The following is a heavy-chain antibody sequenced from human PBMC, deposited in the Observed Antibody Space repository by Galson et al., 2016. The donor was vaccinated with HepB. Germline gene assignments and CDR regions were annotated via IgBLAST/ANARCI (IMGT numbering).Heavy chain of an antibody. V-gene: IGHV4-4*02. Sequence: ETLSLTCAVSGVSISGTTWWSWVRQAPGKGLEWIGEVHHSGDTNYNPSLKSRVTISVDKSMNQVSLRLSSVTAADTALYYCARNGDYDFVYWGQGVLVTVSS. D-gene: IGHD4-17*01. CDR3: ARNGDYDFVY. CDR2: VHHSGDT. CDR1: GVSISGTTW. J-gene: IGHJ4*02.